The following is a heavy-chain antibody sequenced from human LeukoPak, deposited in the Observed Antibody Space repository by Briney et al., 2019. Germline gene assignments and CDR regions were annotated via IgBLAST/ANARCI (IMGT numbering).Heavy chain of an antibody. CDR3: AKDGTNWGRDFDG. CDR1: GFSFSTYG. V-gene: IGHV3-33*06. D-gene: IGHD7-27*01. Sequence: SGGSLRLSCAASGFSFSTYGMHWVRQAPGKGLEWVAVIWHDGSVKYYADSVKGRFTISRDNSKHTLYLQITSLRPADTAVYYCAKDGTNWGRDFDGWGQGTMVTVSS. J-gene: IGHJ4*02. CDR2: IWHDGSVK.